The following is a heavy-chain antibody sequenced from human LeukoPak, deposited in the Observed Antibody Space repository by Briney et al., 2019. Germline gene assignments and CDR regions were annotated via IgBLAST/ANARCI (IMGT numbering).Heavy chain of an antibody. CDR3: AKTMYYYDSSGYYYFQH. Sequence: GGSLRLSCTVSGFTFSSYAMSWVRQAPGKGLAWVSAISGSGRSTYYADSVKGRFTISRDNSKNTLYLQMNSLRAEDTAVYYCAKTMYYYDSSGYYYFQHWGQGTLVTVS. J-gene: IGHJ1*01. V-gene: IGHV3-23*01. D-gene: IGHD3-22*01. CDR1: GFTFSSYA. CDR2: ISGSGRST.